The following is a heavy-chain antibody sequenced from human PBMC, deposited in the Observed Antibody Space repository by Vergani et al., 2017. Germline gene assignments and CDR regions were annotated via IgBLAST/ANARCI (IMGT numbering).Heavy chain of an antibody. Sequence: EVQLVQSGAEVKKPGESLKISCKGSGYSFTSYWIGWVRQMPGKGMEWMGIIYPGDSDTRYSPSFQGQVTISADKSISTAYMQWSSLKASDTAMYYCALTIPYSSDAIDYWGQGTLVTVSS. CDR1: GYSFTSYW. CDR2: IYPGDSDT. CDR3: ALTIPYSSDAIDY. J-gene: IGHJ4*02. D-gene: IGHD6-19*01. V-gene: IGHV5-51*01.